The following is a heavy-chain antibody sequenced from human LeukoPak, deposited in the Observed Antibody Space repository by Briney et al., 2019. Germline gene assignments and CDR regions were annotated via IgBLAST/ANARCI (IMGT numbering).Heavy chain of an antibody. CDR3: ARLTYSDYYFDY. J-gene: IGHJ4*02. CDR2: ISAYNGNT. CDR1: DYTFTSYG. Sequence: ASVKISCKASDYTFTSYGISWVRQAPGQGLEWMGWISAYNGNTNYAQKLQGRVTMTTDTSTSTAYMELRSLRSDDTAVYYCARLTYSDYYFDYWAREPWSPSPQ. D-gene: IGHD4-11*01. V-gene: IGHV1-18*01.